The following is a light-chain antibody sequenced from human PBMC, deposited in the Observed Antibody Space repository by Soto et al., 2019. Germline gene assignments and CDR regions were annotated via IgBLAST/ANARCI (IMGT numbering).Light chain of an antibody. CDR1: QSVSSN. CDR3: QQYHNWPIT. J-gene: IGKJ5*01. Sequence: EIVMTQSPATLSVSPGERATLSCRASQSVSSNLASHPQKPGQAPRILMYDASTRATGIPARFSGSGSGTEFTLTISSLQSEDFAVYYCQQYHNWPITFGQGTRLEI. CDR2: DAS. V-gene: IGKV3-15*01.